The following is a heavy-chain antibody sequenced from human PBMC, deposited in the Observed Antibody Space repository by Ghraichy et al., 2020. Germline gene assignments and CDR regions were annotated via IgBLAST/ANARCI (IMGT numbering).Heavy chain of an antibody. D-gene: IGHD1-26*01. CDR3: ASGGRIVPVKEY. V-gene: IGHV3-48*02. CDR1: GFIFSSYS. Sequence: GGSLRLSCAASGFIFSSYSMNWVRQAPGKGLEWVSYISTSNNKLYADSVKGRFIISRDNAKNSLYLQRNSLRDEDTAVYYCASGGRIVPVKEYWGQGTLVIVSS. CDR2: ISTSNNK. J-gene: IGHJ4*02.